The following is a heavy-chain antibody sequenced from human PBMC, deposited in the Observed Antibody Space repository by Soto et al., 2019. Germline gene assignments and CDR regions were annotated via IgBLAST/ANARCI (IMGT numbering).Heavy chain of an antibody. V-gene: IGHV1-69*01. CDR1: GGPFSDYA. J-gene: IGHJ4*01. D-gene: IGHD3-10*01. CDR3: ARALDYYGSGNYYNRIDD. CDR2: IIPMFGTA. Sequence: QVQLVQSGAEVKKPGSSVKVSCKVSGGPFSDYAVSWVRQAPGQGLEWMGGIIPMFGTANYAQKFQGRVTITADESTTTVYMELSSLISGDTAVYYCARALDYYGSGNYYNRIDDWGHGTLFTVSS.